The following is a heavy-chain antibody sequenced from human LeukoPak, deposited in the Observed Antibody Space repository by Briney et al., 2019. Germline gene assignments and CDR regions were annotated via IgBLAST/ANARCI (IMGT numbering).Heavy chain of an antibody. CDR3: ARDKDDYYYGMDV. V-gene: IGHV1-2*02. Sequence: ASVTVSCKASGYTFTGYYMHWVRQAPGQGLEWMGWINPNSGGTNYAQKFQGRVTMTRDTSISTAYMELSRLRSDDTAVYYCARDKDDYYYGMDVWGQGTTVTVSS. CDR1: GYTFTGYY. J-gene: IGHJ6*02. CDR2: INPNSGGT.